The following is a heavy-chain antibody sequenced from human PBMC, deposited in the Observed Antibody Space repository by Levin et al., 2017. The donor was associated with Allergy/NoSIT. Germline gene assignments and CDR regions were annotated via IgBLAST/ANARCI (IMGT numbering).Heavy chain of an antibody. CDR3: VRHERRYSFENGGYYHY. CDR2: SYYTGTT. V-gene: IGHV4-39*01. CDR1: GGSISSTKYY. J-gene: IGHJ4*02. Sequence: SQTLSLTCTVSGGSISSTKYYWGWIRQPPGKGLEWIGSSYYTGTTYYNPSLESRVSISVDTSKDQFSLRLNSVSAADTAMYYCVRHERRYSFENGGYYHYWGQGTLVTVSS. D-gene: IGHD3-3*01.